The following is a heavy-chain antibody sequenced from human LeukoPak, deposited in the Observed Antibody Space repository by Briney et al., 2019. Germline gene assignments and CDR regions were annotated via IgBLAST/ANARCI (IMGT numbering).Heavy chain of an antibody. CDR2: ISSSRSYI. V-gene: IGHV3-21*01. D-gene: IGHD6-6*01. J-gene: IGHJ4*02. CDR1: GFTFSSYS. Sequence: GGSLRLSCAASGFTFSSYSMNWVRQAPGKGLEWVSSISSSRSYIYYADSVKGRFTISRDNAKNSLYLQMNSLRAEDTAVYYCARVKSSEYSSSEEFDYWGQGTLVTVSS. CDR3: ARVKSSEYSSSEEFDY.